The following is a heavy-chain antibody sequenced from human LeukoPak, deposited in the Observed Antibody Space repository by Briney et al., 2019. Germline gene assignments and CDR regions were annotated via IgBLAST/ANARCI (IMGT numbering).Heavy chain of an antibody. V-gene: IGHV4-31*03. J-gene: IGHJ6*04. Sequence: SQTLSLTCTVSGGSISSGGYYWSWIRQHPGKGLEWIGYIYYSGSTYYNPPLKSRVTISVDTSKNQFSLKLSSVTAADTAVYYCARESGVTHYYYGMDVWGKGTTVTVSS. CDR3: ARESGVTHYYYGMDV. D-gene: IGHD2-21*02. CDR1: GGSISSGGYY. CDR2: IYYSGST.